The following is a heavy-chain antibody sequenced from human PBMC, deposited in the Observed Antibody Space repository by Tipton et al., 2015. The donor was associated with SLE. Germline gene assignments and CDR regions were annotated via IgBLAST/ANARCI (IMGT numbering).Heavy chain of an antibody. J-gene: IGHJ5*02. V-gene: IGHV1-46*01. D-gene: IGHD3/OR15-3a*01. CDR1: GYTFIRYF. CDR2: INPNGGST. CDR3: ARSYYDSSNGYYKNWFDP. Sequence: QLVQSGAEVKKPGASVRVSCQASGYTFIRYFMHWVRQAPGQGLEWMAMINPNGGSTSYAQKFQGRVSVTRDTSTSTVYMELTSLRFEDTAVYYCARSYYDSSNGYYKNWFDPWGQGTLVTVSS.